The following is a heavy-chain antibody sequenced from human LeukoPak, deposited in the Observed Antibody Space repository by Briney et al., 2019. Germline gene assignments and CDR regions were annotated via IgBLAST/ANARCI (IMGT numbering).Heavy chain of an antibody. J-gene: IGHJ4*02. CDR1: GFTFSTYA. Sequence: GGSLRLSCAASGFTFSTYAMIWVRQAPGKGLEWVSGISGNGDSTYYADSVKGRFTISRDNSKNSLYLQMNSLRAEDTAVYYCAGRRYDFWSGYHYWGQGTLVTVSS. CDR2: ISGNGDST. D-gene: IGHD3-3*01. V-gene: IGHV3-23*01. CDR3: AGRRYDFWSGYHY.